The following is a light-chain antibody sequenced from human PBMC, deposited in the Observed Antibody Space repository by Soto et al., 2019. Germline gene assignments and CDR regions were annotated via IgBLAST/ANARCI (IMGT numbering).Light chain of an antibody. CDR1: QTISSW. CDR3: QQYNSYPLT. CDR2: KAS. Sequence: DIQMTQSPSTLSASVGDRVTITCRASQTISSWLAWYQQRPGKAPNLLIYKASRLESGVPPRFSGSGSGTEFTLTISSLQPDDFATYYCQQYNSYPLTFGGGTKV. V-gene: IGKV1-5*03. J-gene: IGKJ4*01.